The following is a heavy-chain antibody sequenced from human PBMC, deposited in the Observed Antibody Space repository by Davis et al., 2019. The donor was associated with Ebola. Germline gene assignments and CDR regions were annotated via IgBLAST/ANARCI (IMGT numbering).Heavy chain of an antibody. D-gene: IGHD3-22*01. Sequence: LRLSCSVSGASISSYFWGWIRQPPGKELEWIGYISYTGRTNYNPSLKSRLTISVDTPKNQFSLELSSVTAADTAVYYCGNLRSGYGDYWGQGTLVTVSS. V-gene: IGHV4-59*08. CDR1: GASISSYF. J-gene: IGHJ4*02. CDR3: GNLRSGYGDY. CDR2: ISYTGRT.